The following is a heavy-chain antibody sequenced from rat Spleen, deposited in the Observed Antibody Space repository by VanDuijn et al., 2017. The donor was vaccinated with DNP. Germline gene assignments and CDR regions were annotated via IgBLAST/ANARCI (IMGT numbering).Heavy chain of an antibody. Sequence: QVQLQQSGAELTKPGSSVKISCKASGYTFTNNYIGWIKQTTGQGLEYIGYINTGSGGTNYNEKYKGKAKLTVDKSSSTAFMQLSSLTPDDSAVYYCARPNYDGSFLDALDAWGQGTSVTVSS. CDR2: INTGSGGT. CDR1: GYTFTNNY. CDR3: ARPNYDGSFLDALDA. J-gene: IGHJ4*01. D-gene: IGHD1-12*02. V-gene: IGHV1-43*01.